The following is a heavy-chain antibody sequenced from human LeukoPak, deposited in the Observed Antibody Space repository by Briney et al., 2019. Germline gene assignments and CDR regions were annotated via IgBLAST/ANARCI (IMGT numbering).Heavy chain of an antibody. Sequence: PTGGSLRLSCAASGFTFSSYAMSWVRQAPGKGLEWVPAISGSGGSTYYADSVKGRFTISRDNSKNTLYLQMNSLRAEDTAVYYCAKDSVDYGESVYYFDYWGQGTLVTVSS. CDR2: ISGSGGST. D-gene: IGHD4-17*01. J-gene: IGHJ4*02. V-gene: IGHV3-23*01. CDR1: GFTFSSYA. CDR3: AKDSVDYGESVYYFDY.